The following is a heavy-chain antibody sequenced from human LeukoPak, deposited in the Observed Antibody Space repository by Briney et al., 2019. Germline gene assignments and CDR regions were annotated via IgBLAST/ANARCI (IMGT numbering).Heavy chain of an antibody. CDR3: ASNYYGSGSLDY. J-gene: IGHJ4*02. CDR1: GGSISSYY. V-gene: IGHV4-4*07. CDR2: LYTSGST. Sequence: PSETLSLTCTVSGGSISSYYWSWIRQPAGKGLEWIGRLYTSGSTNYNPSLKSRVTISVDTSKNQFSLKVSSVTAADTAVYYCASNYYGSGSLDYWGQGNLVTVSS. D-gene: IGHD3-10*01.